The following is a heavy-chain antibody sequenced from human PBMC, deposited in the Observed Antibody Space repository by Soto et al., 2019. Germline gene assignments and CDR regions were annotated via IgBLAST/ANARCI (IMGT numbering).Heavy chain of an antibody. J-gene: IGHJ4*02. CDR2: INAILGIS. CDR1: GGTFNSDT. D-gene: IGHD3-16*01. CDR3: ARGPVRGMGGAS. Sequence: QVQLVQSGAEVKEPGSSVKVSCKASGGTFNSDTINWVRQAPGQGLEWMGRINAILGISNYAQKFQGRIAITADKSTNSGYMEPSSLRSEDTAVYYCARGPVRGMGGASWCQGTLVTVSS. V-gene: IGHV1-69*02.